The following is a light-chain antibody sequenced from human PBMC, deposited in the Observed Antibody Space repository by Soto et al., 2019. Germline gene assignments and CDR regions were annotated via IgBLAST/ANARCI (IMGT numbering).Light chain of an antibody. V-gene: IGKV4-1*01. CDR2: WAS. CDR3: QQYYSTPIT. CDR1: QSVLYSSNNKNY. J-gene: IGKJ5*01. Sequence: DIVITQSPYSLAVSLCERATINCKSSQSVLYSSNNKNYLAWYQQKPGQPPKLLIYWASTRESGVPDRFSGSGSGTDFTLTISSLQAEDVAVYYCQQYYSTPITFGQGTRLEIK.